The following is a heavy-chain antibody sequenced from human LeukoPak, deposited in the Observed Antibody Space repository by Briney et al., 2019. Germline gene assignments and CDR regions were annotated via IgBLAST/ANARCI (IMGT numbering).Heavy chain of an antibody. Sequence: ASVKVSCKTSGNTFANSYINWVRQAPGQGLEWMGWVNPNTGGTDYAQNFQGRVTMTRDTSINSAYMELNRLGSDDTAMYYCARGSAMDYWGQGTLVTVSS. V-gene: IGHV1-2*02. J-gene: IGHJ4*02. CDR1: GNTFANSY. CDR3: ARGSAMDY. CDR2: VNPNTGGT. D-gene: IGHD2-2*01.